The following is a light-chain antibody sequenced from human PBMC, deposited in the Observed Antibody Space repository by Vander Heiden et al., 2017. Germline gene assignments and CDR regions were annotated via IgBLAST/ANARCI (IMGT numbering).Light chain of an antibody. Sequence: DIQMTQSPPSLSASVGDRVTITCRASQSISSFLNWYQQKPGKAPNLLIYAASNLQSGVPSRFSGSGSGTDFTLTISRLQPEDFATYYCQQSDATLWTFGQGTKVEIK. CDR2: AAS. CDR3: QQSDATLWT. CDR1: QSISSF. J-gene: IGKJ1*01. V-gene: IGKV1-39*01.